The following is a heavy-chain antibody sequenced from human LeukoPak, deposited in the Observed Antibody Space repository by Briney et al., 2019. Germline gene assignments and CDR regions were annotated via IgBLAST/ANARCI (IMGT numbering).Heavy chain of an antibody. V-gene: IGHV1-69*13. CDR2: IIPIFGTA. Sequence: SVKVSCKASGGTFSSYAISWVRQAPGQGLEWMGGIIPIFGTANYAQKFQGRVTITADEPTSTAYMELSSLRAEDTAVYYCARDLLGSHTSYSSGAWDYWGQGTLVTVSS. CDR1: GGTFSSYA. J-gene: IGHJ4*02. CDR3: ARDLLGSHTSYSSGAWDY. D-gene: IGHD3-9*01.